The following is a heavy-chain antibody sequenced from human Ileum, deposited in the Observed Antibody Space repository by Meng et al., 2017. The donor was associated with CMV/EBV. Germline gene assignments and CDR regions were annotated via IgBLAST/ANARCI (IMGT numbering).Heavy chain of an antibody. J-gene: IGHJ6*02. V-gene: IGHV3-11*04. CDR2: ISGSDSTI. D-gene: IGHD1-26*01. CDR3: AKDTSRSPYYYYGIDV. Sequence: GESLKISCAASGFTFSAYYMSWIRQAPGKGLEWVAFISGSDSTIYYADSVKGRFTISRDNAKNSLYLQMNSLRAEDTAVYYCAKDTSRSPYYYYGIDVWGQGTTVTVSS. CDR1: GFTFSAYY.